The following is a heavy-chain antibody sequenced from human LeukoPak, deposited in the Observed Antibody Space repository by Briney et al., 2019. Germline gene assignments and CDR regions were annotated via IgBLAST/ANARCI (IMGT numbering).Heavy chain of an antibody. V-gene: IGHV3-23*01. J-gene: IGHJ5*02. D-gene: IGHD3-10*01. Sequence: GGSLRLSCAASGFTFNNYAMSWVRQAPGKGLEWVSAISGSGGATYYADSVKGRFTISRDNSKNTVYLQMNNLLPEDTAVYYCAKRAGSAWSAGAWGQGTLVTVSS. CDR3: AKRAGSAWSAGA. CDR1: GFTFNNYA. CDR2: ISGSGGAT.